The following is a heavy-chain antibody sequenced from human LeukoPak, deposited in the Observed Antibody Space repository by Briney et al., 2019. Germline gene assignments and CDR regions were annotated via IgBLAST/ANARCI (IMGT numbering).Heavy chain of an antibody. Sequence: PGGSLRLSCAASGFTFSIYAMSWVRQAPGKGLGWVSAIGGRTDTTYYADSVKGRFTISRDNSKNTLFLQMNSLRAEDTAVYYRATEGGPPIERYWGQGTLVTVSS. CDR3: ATEGGPPIERY. J-gene: IGHJ4*02. CDR1: GFTFSIYA. D-gene: IGHD2-15*01. CDR2: IGGRTDTT. V-gene: IGHV3-23*01.